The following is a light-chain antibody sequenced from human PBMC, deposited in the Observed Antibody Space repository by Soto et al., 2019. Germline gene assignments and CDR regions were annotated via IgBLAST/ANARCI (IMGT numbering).Light chain of an antibody. J-gene: IGLJ3*02. CDR1: SSDVGGYNY. CDR3: SSYTSSSTPNWV. Sequence: QSALTQPAPVSGSPGQSITISCTGTSSDVGGYNYVSWYQQHPGKAPKLMIYEVSNRPSGVSNRFSGSKSGNTASLTISGLQAEDEADYYCSSYTSSSTPNWVFGGGTKLTVL. V-gene: IGLV2-14*01. CDR2: EVS.